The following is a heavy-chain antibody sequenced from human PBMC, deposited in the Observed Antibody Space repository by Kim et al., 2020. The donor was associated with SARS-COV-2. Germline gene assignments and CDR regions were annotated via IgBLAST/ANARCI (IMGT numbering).Heavy chain of an antibody. CDR1: GFTFSSYA. J-gene: IGHJ6*02. Sequence: GGSLRLSCAASGFTFSSYAMRLVRQAPGKGLEWVSTVTGSGGSTYYGDSVKGRFTISRDNSRNTLYLQMNSLRAEDTALYYCARGISYAMDVWGQGTTVTVSS. CDR2: VTGSGGST. V-gene: IGHV3-23*01. CDR3: ARGISYAMDV.